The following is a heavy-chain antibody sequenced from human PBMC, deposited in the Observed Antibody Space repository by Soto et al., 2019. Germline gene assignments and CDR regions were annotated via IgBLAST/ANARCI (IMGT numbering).Heavy chain of an antibody. Sequence: GASVKVSCKASGFTFTSSAVQWVRQARGQRLEWIGWIVVGSGNTNYAQKFQERVTITRDMSTSTAYMELSSLRSEDTAVYYCAADPPSAGDYYYYGMDVWGQGTTVTVS. CDR1: GFTFTSSA. J-gene: IGHJ6*02. D-gene: IGHD6-19*01. CDR3: AADPPSAGDYYYYGMDV. V-gene: IGHV1-58*01. CDR2: IVVGSGNT.